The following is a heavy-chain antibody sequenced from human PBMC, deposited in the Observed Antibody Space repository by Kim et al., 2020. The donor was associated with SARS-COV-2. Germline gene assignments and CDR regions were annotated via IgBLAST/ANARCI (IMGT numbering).Heavy chain of an antibody. CDR3: AKALTLYSSGWYGY. J-gene: IGHJ4*02. CDR1: GFTFSSYA. Sequence: GGSLRLSCAASGFTFSSYAMSWVRQAPGKGLEWASAISGSGGSTYYVDSVKGRFTISRDNSKNTLYLQMNSLRAEDTAVYYCAKALTLYSSGWYGYWGQGTLVTVSS. CDR2: ISGSGGST. D-gene: IGHD6-19*01. V-gene: IGHV3-23*01.